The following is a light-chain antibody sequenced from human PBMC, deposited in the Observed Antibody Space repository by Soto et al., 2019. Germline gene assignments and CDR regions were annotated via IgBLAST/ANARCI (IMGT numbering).Light chain of an antibody. CDR2: NNN. V-gene: IGLV1-40*01. CDR1: GSNIGAGFD. J-gene: IGLJ1*01. Sequence: QSVLTQPPSVSGAPGQRVTISCTGGGSNIGAGFDVQWYQQLPGAAPKLVLYNNNNRPSGVPDRFSGSKSGTSASLAITGLQAEDEADYYCQSYDNSLHSYVFGTGTKLTVL. CDR3: QSYDNSLHSYV.